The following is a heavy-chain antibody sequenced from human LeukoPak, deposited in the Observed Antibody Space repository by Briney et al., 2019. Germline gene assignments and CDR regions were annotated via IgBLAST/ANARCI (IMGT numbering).Heavy chain of an antibody. CDR1: GFTFSDFP. V-gene: IGHV3-23*01. Sequence: GGSLRLSCAASGFTFSDFPMIWVRQAPGKGLEWVSTIFPISVEIHYADSVKGRFTISRDNSRSTLSLQMDSLRAEDTATYYCATYRQIQVPFEFWGQGTLVTVSS. D-gene: IGHD5-18*01. CDR3: ATYRQIQVPFEF. CDR2: IFPISVEI. J-gene: IGHJ4*02.